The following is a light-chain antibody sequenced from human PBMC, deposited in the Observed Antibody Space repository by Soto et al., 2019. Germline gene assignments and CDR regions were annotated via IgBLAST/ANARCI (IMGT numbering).Light chain of an antibody. J-gene: IGLJ2*01. CDR2: EVN. Sequence: QSVLTQPASVSGSPGQSITISCTGTSSDVGGYNYVSWYQQHPGKAPKLLIYEVNKRPSGVPDRFSGSKSGNTASLTVSGLQAEDEGDYYCSSYASGNNLVFGGGTKVTVL. CDR1: SSDVGGYNY. V-gene: IGLV2-8*01. CDR3: SSYASGNNLV.